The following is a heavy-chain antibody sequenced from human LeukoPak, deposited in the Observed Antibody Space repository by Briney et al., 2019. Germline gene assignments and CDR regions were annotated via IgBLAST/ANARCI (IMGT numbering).Heavy chain of an antibody. J-gene: IGHJ5*02. CDR2: IYHSGST. CDR1: GGSISSGGYS. D-gene: IGHD3-10*01. CDR3: ARVVSRGVIIPWFDP. V-gene: IGHV4-30-2*01. Sequence: PSETLSLTCAASGGSISSGGYSWSWIRQPPGKGLEWIGYIYHSGSTYYNPSLKSRVTISVDRSKNQFSLKLSSVTAADTAVYYCARVVSRGVIIPWFDPWGQGTLVTVSS.